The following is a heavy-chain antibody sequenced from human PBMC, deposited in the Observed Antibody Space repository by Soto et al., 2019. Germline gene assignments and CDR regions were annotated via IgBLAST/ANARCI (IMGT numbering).Heavy chain of an antibody. CDR1: EFTFSGRS. CDR3: ARGWFGPDA. D-gene: IGHD3-10*01. J-gene: IGHJ6*03. V-gene: IGHV3-74*01. Sequence: EVQLVESGGGLVQPGGSLRLSCAASEFTFSGRSVHWVRQAPGKGLVWVSGIDKVGTDSTYADSVKGRFTSSRDNAKNTVYLQLHSLRVEDTAVYFCARGWFGPDAWGKGTTVTVSS. CDR2: IDKVGTDS.